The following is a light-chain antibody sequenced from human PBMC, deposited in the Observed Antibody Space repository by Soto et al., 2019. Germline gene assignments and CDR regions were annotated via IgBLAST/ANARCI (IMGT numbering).Light chain of an antibody. V-gene: IGKV3-20*01. J-gene: IGKJ2*01. CDR1: QSVSSSY. CDR2: GVS. Sequence: EIVLTQSPGTLYLSPGERANLSCRASQSVSSSYLAWYQQKPGQTPRLLIYGVSSKATGSPDRFSGSRSGTDFNLTISRLEPEDFAVYYCQQYGSSPPYTFGQGTKLEIK. CDR3: QQYGSSPPYT.